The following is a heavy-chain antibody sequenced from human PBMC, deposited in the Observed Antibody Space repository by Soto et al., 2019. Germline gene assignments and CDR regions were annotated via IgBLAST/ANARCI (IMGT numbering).Heavy chain of an antibody. J-gene: IGHJ4*02. D-gene: IGHD1-7*01. V-gene: IGHV3-21*01. CDR3: ARTMSDLELQLFDY. CDR1: GFTFSSYS. CDR2: ISSGSSYI. Sequence: GGSLRLSCAASGFTFSSYSMNWVRQAPGKGLEWVSSISSGSSYIYYADSVKGRFTISRDNAKNSLYLQMNSLRAEDTAVYYCARTMSDLELQLFDYWGQGTLVTVSS.